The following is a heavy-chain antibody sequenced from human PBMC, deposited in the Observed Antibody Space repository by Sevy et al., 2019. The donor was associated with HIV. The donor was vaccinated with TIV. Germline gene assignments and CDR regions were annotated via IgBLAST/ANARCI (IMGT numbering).Heavy chain of an antibody. CDR2: IWYDGSNK. D-gene: IGHD4-17*01. J-gene: IGHJ6*02. CDR1: GFTFSSYG. CDR3: VKGPHPAVTTSYALDV. V-gene: IGHV3-30*02. Sequence: GGSLRLSCAASGFTFSSYGMHWVRQAPGKGLEWVAVIWYDGSNKYYADSVKGRFTISRDNSKNTLYLQMNSLRPEDTAVYYCVKGPHPAVTTSYALDVWGQGTTVTVSS.